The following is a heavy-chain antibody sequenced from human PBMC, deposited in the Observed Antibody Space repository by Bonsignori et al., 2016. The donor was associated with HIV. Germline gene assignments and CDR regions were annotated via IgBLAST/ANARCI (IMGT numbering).Heavy chain of an antibody. J-gene: IGHJ3*02. CDR3: ARDASFSSGDADAFDI. CDR1: GGSISSPIYY. Sequence: RLQLQEAGPGLVKPSETLSLTCTVSGGSISSPIYYWGWIRQPPGKGLEWIGNIHYSASSFYNPSLKSRVTISVDTSGNQFSLKLSSVTAADTAVYYCARDASFSSGDADAFDILGARGQWSPSPQ. D-gene: IGHD5-12*01. CDR2: IHYSASS. V-gene: IGHV4-39*06.